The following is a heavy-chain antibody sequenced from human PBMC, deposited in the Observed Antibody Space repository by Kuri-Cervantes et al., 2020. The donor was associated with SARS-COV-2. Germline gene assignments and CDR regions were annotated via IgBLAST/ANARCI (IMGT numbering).Heavy chain of an antibody. D-gene: IGHD5-18*01. V-gene: IGHV3-30*03. J-gene: IGHJ6*02. CDR2: IPSDGTNK. CDR3: ARVHSYGPQDYYYYGMDV. Sequence: GESLKISCAASGFTFSTYGMHWVRQAPGKGLEWVALIPSDGTNKYYADSVKGRFTISRDNAKNSLYLQMNSLRAKDTAVYYCARVHSYGPQDYYYYGMDVWGQGTTVTVSS. CDR1: GFTFSTYG.